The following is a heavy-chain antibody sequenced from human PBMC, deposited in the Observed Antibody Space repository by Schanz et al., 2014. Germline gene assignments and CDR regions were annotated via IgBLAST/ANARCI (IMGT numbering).Heavy chain of an antibody. CDR3: ARGYGDSPTDF. Sequence: QVQLVQSGAEVKKPGASVKVSCKASGYTFTSYGISWVRQAPGQGLEWMGRIIPILGIAIYAQKFQGRVTITADRSTSTAYMELSSLRSEDTAVYYCARGYGDSPTDFWGQGTLVTVSS. CDR2: IIPILGIA. D-gene: IGHD4-17*01. CDR1: GYTFTSYG. V-gene: IGHV1-69*04. J-gene: IGHJ4*02.